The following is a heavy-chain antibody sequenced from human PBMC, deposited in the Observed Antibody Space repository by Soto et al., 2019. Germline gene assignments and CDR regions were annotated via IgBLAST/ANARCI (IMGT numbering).Heavy chain of an antibody. J-gene: IGHJ6*02. V-gene: IGHV3-23*01. CDR3: AKASVLRFLEWLSGYGMDV. Sequence: GGSLRLSCAASGFNFSSYAMSWVRQAPGKGLEWVSAISGSGGSTYYADSVKGRFTISRDNSKNTLYLQMNSLRAEDTAVYYCAKASVLRFLEWLSGYGMDVWGQGTTVTVSS. D-gene: IGHD3-3*01. CDR2: ISGSGGST. CDR1: GFNFSSYA.